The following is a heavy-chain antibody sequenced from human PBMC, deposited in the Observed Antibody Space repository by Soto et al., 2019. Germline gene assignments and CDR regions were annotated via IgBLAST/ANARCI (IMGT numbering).Heavy chain of an antibody. CDR3: ARTGADCSSTSCYVWLGTYYYYYMDV. CDR1: GGSISSYY. D-gene: IGHD2-2*01. Sequence: SETLSLTCTVSGGSISSYYWSWIRQPPGKGLEWIGYIYYSGSTNYNPSLKSRVTISVDTSKNQFSLKLSSVTAADTAVYYCARTGADCSSTSCYVWLGTYYYYYMDVWGKGTTVTVSS. J-gene: IGHJ6*03. CDR2: IYYSGST. V-gene: IGHV4-59*01.